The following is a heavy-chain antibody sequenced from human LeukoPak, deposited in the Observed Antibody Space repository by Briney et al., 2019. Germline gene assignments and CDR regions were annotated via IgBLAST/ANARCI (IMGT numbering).Heavy chain of an antibody. CDR3: ARDKSSSWNFDY. V-gene: IGHV3-48*01. CDR1: GFTFSGYS. D-gene: IGHD6-19*01. J-gene: IGHJ4*01. CDR2: ISSSSTTI. Sequence: GGSLRLSCAASGFTFSGYSMNWVRQAPGRGLEWLSFISSSSTTIYYADSVKGRFTISRDNAENSLFLQMSSLRAEDTAVYYCARDKSSSWNFDYWGQGILVTVS.